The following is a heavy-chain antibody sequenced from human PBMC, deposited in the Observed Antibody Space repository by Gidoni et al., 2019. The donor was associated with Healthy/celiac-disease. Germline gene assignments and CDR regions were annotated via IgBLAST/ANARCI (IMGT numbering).Heavy chain of an antibody. D-gene: IGHD6-13*01. J-gene: IGHJ5*02. CDR3: ARKSATSPEVCGSSCPGDWFDP. Sequence: QVQLQQWGAGLLKPSETLSLTCAVYGGSFSGYYWSWIRQPPGKGLEWIGEINHSGSTNYNPSLKSRVTISVDTSKNQFSLKLSSVTAADTAVYYCARKSATSPEVCGSSCPGDWFDPWGQGTLVTVSS. CDR1: GGSFSGYY. V-gene: IGHV4-34*01. CDR2: INHSGST.